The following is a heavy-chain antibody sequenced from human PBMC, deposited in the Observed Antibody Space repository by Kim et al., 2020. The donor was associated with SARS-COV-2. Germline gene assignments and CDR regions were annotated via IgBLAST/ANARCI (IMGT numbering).Heavy chain of an antibody. V-gene: IGHV4-34*01. CDR3: ARGRVRGVIRSSFDY. D-gene: IGHD3-10*01. Sequence: SLKSRVTISVDTSKNQFSLKLSSVTAADTAVYYCARGRVRGVIRSSFDYWGQGTLVTVSS. J-gene: IGHJ4*02.